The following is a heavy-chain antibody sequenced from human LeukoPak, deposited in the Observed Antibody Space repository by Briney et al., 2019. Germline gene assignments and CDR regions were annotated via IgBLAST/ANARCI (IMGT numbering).Heavy chain of an antibody. D-gene: IGHD2-21*01. CDR1: GGSITSSSYY. Sequence: SQTLSLICTVSGGSITSSSYYWGWIRQPPGKGLERIGSIYYSGTTYYNPSLKSRVTISVDTSKNQFSLKLSSVTAADTAVYYCARLFSGLPNYYFDYWGQGTLVTVSS. CDR3: ARLFSGLPNYYFDY. J-gene: IGHJ4*02. V-gene: IGHV4-39*01. CDR2: IYYSGTT.